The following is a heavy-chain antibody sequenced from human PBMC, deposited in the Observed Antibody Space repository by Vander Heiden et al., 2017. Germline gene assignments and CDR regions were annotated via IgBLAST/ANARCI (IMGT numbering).Heavy chain of an antibody. V-gene: IGHV3-33*01. CDR3: ARGRIAAAGVYYFDY. CDR2: IWYDGSNI. J-gene: IGHJ4*02. D-gene: IGHD6-13*01. CDR1: GFTFSSYP. Sequence: QVQLEESGGGVVQPGRSLRPSCVVSGFTFSSYPMHWVRQAPGKGLEWVAVIWYDGSNIYYADSVKGRFTISRDDSKNTVNPEMNSLRAEDTAVYYCARGRIAAAGVYYFDYWGQGALVTVSS.